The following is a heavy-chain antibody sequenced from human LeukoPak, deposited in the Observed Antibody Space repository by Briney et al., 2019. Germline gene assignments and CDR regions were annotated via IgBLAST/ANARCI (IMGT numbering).Heavy chain of an antibody. D-gene: IGHD6-19*01. V-gene: IGHV4-34*01. CDR2: TYHSGST. CDR1: GGSFSGYY. CDR3: ARTDSSGWWFYFDY. Sequence: SETLSLTCAVYGGSFSGYYWSWIRQSPGKGLEWIGETYHSGSTNYNSSLKSRVTISLDTSKNQFSLKLSSVTAADTAVYYCARTDSSGWWFYFDYWGQGTLVPVSS. J-gene: IGHJ4*02.